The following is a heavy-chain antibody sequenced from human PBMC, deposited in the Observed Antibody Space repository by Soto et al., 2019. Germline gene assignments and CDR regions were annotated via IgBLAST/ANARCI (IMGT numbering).Heavy chain of an antibody. CDR3: ARPAMVRGVPTDGMDV. CDR2: IDPSDSYT. Sequence: EVQLVQSGAEVKKPGESLRISCKGSGYSFTSYWISWVRQMPGKGLEWMGRIDPSDSYTKYSPSSQGHVTISADKSNXPADLRSRSLEASDPAMYYWARPAMVRGVPTDGMDVWGQGTTVTVSS. V-gene: IGHV5-10-1*01. D-gene: IGHD3-10*01. J-gene: IGHJ6*02. CDR1: GYSFTSYW.